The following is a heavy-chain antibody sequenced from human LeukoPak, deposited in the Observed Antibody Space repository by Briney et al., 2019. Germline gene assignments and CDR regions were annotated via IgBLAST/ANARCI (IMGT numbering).Heavy chain of an antibody. J-gene: IGHJ4*02. Sequence: SETLSLSCGVSGHSISRGYYWAWIRPPPGKGLEWIGTIYHTGSTYYNPSLESRVTISVDTSKNEFSLNLNSVTAADTAVYYCARAGWIITSGIDYWGQGALVTDSS. CDR2: IYHTGST. D-gene: IGHD3-10*01. CDR1: GHSISRGYY. V-gene: IGHV4-38-2*01. CDR3: ARAGWIITSGIDY.